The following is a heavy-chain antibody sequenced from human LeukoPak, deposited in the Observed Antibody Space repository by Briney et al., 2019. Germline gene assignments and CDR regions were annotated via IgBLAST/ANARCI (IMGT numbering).Heavy chain of an antibody. D-gene: IGHD3-3*02. J-gene: IGHJ6*03. CDR2: IYYSGST. Sequence: SGTLSLTCTVSSSSISRYYWSWIRQPPGKGLEWIGYIYYSGSTNYNPSLKSRVTISVDTSKNQFSLKLSSVAAADTAVYYCARAFYPGYYSYMAVWGKGTTVTVSS. V-gene: IGHV4-59*01. CDR3: ARAFYPGYYSYMAV. CDR1: SSSISRYY.